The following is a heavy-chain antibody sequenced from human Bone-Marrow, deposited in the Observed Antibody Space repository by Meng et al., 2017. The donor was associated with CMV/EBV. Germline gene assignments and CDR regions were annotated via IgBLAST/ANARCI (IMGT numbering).Heavy chain of an antibody. CDR3: ARDLEWLGRIVPAAILSGGGFDP. Sequence: ISWVRQAPGQGLEWMGGIIPNFGTANDAQKFQGRVTITADKSTSTAYMELSSLRSEDTAVYYCARDLEWLGRIVPAAILSGGGFDPWGQGTLVTVSS. V-gene: IGHV1-69*06. CDR2: IIPNFGTA. J-gene: IGHJ5*02. D-gene: IGHD2-2*02.